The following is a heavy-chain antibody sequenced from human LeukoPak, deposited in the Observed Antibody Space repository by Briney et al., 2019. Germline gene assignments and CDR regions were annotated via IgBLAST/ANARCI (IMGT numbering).Heavy chain of an antibody. CDR3: AKVRHPYGPPDQYFDH. D-gene: IGHD3-10*01. CDR1: GFTFINYG. CDR2: VWYDGNNK. Sequence: GTSLRLSCAASGFTFINYGMYWIRQAPGKGLEWVATVWYDGNNKYYADSVQGRFTISRDNSRNTLFLQMDSLRAEDTAVYYCAKVRHPYGPPDQYFDHWGQGTLVTVSS. J-gene: IGHJ4*02. V-gene: IGHV3-33*06.